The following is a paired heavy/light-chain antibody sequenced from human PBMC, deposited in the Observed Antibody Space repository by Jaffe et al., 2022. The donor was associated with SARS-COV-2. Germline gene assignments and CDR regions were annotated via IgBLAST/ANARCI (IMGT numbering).Heavy chain of an antibody. CDR2: IYYSGST. J-gene: IGHJ6*02. V-gene: IGHV4-39*01. CDR1: GGSISSSSYY. Sequence: QLQLQESGPGLVKPSETLSLTCTVSGGSISSSSYYWGWIRQPPGKGLEWIGSIYYSGSTYYNPSLKSRVTISVDTSKNQFSLKLSSVTAADTAVYYCARHQTIFGVRYYYYYYGMDVWGQGTTVTVSS. CDR3: ARHQTIFGVRYYYYYYGMDV. D-gene: IGHD3-3*01.
Light chain of an antibody. CDR3: QQRSNWPIT. CDR2: DAS. CDR1: QSVSSY. J-gene: IGKJ5*01. Sequence: EIVLTQSPATLSLSPGERATLSCRASQSVSSYLAWYQQKPGQAPRLLIYDASNRATGIPARFSGSGSGTDFTLTISSLEPEDFAVYYCQQRSNWPITFGQGTRLEIK. V-gene: IGKV3-11*01.